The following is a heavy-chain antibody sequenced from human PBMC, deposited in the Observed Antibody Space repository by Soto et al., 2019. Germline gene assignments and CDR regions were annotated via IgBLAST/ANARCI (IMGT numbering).Heavy chain of an antibody. D-gene: IGHD6-13*01. CDR3: VQRPGVAAAFAF. V-gene: IGHV2-5*02. J-gene: IGHJ4*02. CDR2: IYWDDDK. CDR1: GFSLTTDGAA. Sequence: QITLKESGPTLVKPTQTLTLTCTVSGFSLTTDGAAVGWIRQPPGRTLECLAFIYWDDDKRYSPSLKTRVTIPKDTSKNQVVLTITTMDPVDKGTYYCVQRPGVAAAFAFWCQGSLVTVSS.